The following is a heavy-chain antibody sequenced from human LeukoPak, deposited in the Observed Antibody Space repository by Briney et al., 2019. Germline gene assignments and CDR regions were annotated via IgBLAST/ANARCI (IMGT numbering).Heavy chain of an antibody. V-gene: IGHV3-30*02. Sequence: GGSLRLSCAASGFTFSSYGMHWVRQAPGKGLEWVAFIRNDGSNKYYADSGKGRFTISRDNSKNTLNLQMNSLRAEDTTVYYCAKDLDRDRWFGESWGQGTLVTVSS. D-gene: IGHD3-10*01. J-gene: IGHJ5*02. CDR1: GFTFSSYG. CDR3: AKDLDRDRWFGES. CDR2: IRNDGSNK.